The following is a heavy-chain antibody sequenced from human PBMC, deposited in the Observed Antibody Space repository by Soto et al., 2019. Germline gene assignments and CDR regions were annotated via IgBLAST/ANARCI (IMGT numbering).Heavy chain of an antibody. V-gene: IGHV5-51*01. CDR1: GYSFTSYW. J-gene: IGHJ4*02. D-gene: IGHD1-1*01. Sequence: GESLKISCKGSGYSFTSYWIGWVRQMPGKGLEWMGIIYPGDSDTRYSPSFQGQVTISAVKSIGTAYLQWSGLKASDTAMYYCVRGASVQLERRGGFNFDYWGQGTLVTVSS. CDR2: IYPGDSDT. CDR3: VRGASVQLERRGGFNFDY.